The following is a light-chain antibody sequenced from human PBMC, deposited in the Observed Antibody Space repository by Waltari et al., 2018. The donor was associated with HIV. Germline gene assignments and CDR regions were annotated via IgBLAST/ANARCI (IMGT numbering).Light chain of an antibody. CDR1: QSVCMW. Sequence: DVQMTQSPSSVSASVGDTVTFSCRASQSVCMWLIWYQQKAGKAPKLLIYAASSLQLGVPPRFNGTVAGRDFNLTIKSLQPEDSATYCCQQAYTFPYTFGQGTKLEIK. J-gene: IGKJ2*01. CDR2: AAS. CDR3: QQAYTFPYT. V-gene: IGKV1-12*01.